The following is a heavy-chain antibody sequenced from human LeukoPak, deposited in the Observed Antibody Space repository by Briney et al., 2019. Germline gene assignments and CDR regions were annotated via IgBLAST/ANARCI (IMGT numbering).Heavy chain of an antibody. J-gene: IGHJ4*02. CDR1: GYTFTAYG. Sequence: ASVKVSCKTSGYTFTAYGITWVRQAPGQGLEWMGWISAYNGNTNYAQKLQGRVTVTTDTSTSTAYMELRSLRSDDTAVYYCARCTGGGSCYGVRYWGQGTLVTVSS. D-gene: IGHD2-15*01. CDR2: ISAYNGNT. V-gene: IGHV1-18*01. CDR3: ARCTGGGSCYGVRY.